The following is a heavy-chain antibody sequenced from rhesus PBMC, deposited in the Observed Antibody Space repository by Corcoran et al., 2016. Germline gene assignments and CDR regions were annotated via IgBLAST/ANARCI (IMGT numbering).Heavy chain of an antibody. V-gene: IGHV3S5*01. CDR3: STDPGGVCCTFDY. J-gene: IGHJ4*01. D-gene: IGHD2-39*02. CDR1: GFPFSRHG. Sequence: EVQLVETGGGLVQPGGSLRLSCGASGFPFSRHGLSWVRQAPGKGLEWVSGITNTGDRTFYADSVKGRFTISRDNSKNTLSLQMNSLRPEDTAVYYCSTDPGGVCCTFDYWGQGVLVTVSS. CDR2: ITNTGDRT.